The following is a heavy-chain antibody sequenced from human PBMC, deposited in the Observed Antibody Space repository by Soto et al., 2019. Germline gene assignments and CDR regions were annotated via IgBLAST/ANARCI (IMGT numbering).Heavy chain of an antibody. CDR3: ARGDYYYGSGSYLLWFDY. CDR1: GGSFSGYD. Sequence: SETLSLTCAVYGGSFSGYDWSWIRKPPGKGLEWIGEINHSGSTNYNPSLKSRVTISVDTSKNQFSLKLSSVTAADTAVYYCARGDYYYGSGSYLLWFDYWGQGTLVTVSS. V-gene: IGHV4-34*01. D-gene: IGHD3-10*01. CDR2: INHSGST. J-gene: IGHJ4*02.